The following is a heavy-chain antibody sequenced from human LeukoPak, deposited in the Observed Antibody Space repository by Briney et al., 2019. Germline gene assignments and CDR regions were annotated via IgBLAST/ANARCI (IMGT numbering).Heavy chain of an antibody. CDR1: GGSISSYY. CDR2: MYTNGST. CDR3: ARFLSRRAAFDI. V-gene: IGHV4-4*07. J-gene: IGHJ3*02. Sequence: SETLSLTCTVSGGSISSYYWSWIRQPAGKGLEWIGRMYTNGSTNYNPSLKSRVTMSVDTSKNQFSLKVSSVTAADAAVYYCARFLSRRAAFDIWGQGTVVTVAS.